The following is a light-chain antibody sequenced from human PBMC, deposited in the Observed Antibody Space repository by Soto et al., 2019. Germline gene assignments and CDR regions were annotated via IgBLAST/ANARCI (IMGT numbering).Light chain of an antibody. Sequence: DIQMTQSPSTLSASVGDTVTITCRASQSVSDSLAWYQVKPGEAPKLLIFDVSNLETGVPSRFSGSGSGTEFSLTIRGLQPDDFATCYCQQYNSYFPTFGQGTKVDIK. J-gene: IGKJ1*01. CDR2: DVS. CDR1: QSVSDS. V-gene: IGKV1-5*01. CDR3: QQYNSYFPT.